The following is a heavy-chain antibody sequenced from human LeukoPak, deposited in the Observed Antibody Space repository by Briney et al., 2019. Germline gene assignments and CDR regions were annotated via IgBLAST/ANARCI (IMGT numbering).Heavy chain of an antibody. V-gene: IGHV5-10-1*01. Sequence: GESLKISCQGSGYSFTNYWISWVRQKPGKGLEWMGRIDPSDSYTNYSPSFQGHVTISADKSISTAYLQWGSLKASDTAMYYCARRGYCSGGSCYSAPFDYWGQGSPVTVSS. CDR1: GYSFTNYW. D-gene: IGHD2-15*01. CDR2: IDPSDSYT. CDR3: ARRGYCSGGSCYSAPFDY. J-gene: IGHJ4*02.